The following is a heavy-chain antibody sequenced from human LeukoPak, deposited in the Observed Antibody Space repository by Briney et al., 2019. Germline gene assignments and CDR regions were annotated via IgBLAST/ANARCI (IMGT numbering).Heavy chain of an antibody. V-gene: IGHV4-4*02. CDR3: ARVGSGSYTYYYYMDV. D-gene: IGHD3-10*01. CDR1: GGSISSSNW. J-gene: IGHJ6*03. CDR2: IYHSGST. Sequence: PSETLSLTCAVSGGSISSSNWWSWVRPPPGKGLEWIGEIYHSGSTNYNPSLKSRVTISVDTSKNQFSLKLSSVTAADTAVYYCARVGSGSYTYYYYMDVWGKGTTVTISS.